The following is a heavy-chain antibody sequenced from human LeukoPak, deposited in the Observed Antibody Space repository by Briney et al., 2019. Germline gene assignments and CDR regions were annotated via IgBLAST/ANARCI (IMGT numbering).Heavy chain of an antibody. Sequence: GGSLRLSCAASGFTLSSYAMTWVRQAPGRGLEWVSSVDGGGGGTYYADSVKGRFTISRDNSKDTLYLQMNGLRAEDTAVYFCAKQSAGSAAWYSLHYDFWGQGTLVTVSP. CDR3: AKQSAGSAAWYSLHYDF. V-gene: IGHV3-23*01. CDR1: GFTLSSYA. J-gene: IGHJ4*02. D-gene: IGHD6-13*01. CDR2: VDGGGGGT.